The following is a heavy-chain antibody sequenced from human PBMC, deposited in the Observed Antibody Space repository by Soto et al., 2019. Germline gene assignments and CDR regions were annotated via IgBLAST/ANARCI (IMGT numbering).Heavy chain of an antibody. CDR2: ISNSGGNT. CDR1: GFTFSSYW. CDR3: AKTGSSSGVNWFEP. J-gene: IGHJ5*01. D-gene: IGHD6-6*01. Sequence: PGGSLRLSCAASGFTFSSYWMSWVRKAPGKGLEWVSAISNSGGNTYFADSVKGRFTISRDNSKNTLYLQMNSLRADDTAVYYCAKTGSSSGVNWFEPWGQGTLVTVSS. V-gene: IGHV3-23*01.